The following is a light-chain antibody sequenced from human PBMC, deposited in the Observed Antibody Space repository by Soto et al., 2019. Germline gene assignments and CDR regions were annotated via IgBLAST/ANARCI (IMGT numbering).Light chain of an antibody. CDR2: DAS. J-gene: IGKJ5*01. Sequence: EIVLTQSPATLSLSPGERATLSCRASQSVSSYLAWYQQKPGQAPRLLLYDASNRATGIPARFSGSGSGTDFPLTISSLEPEDFAVYYGQQRSNWPFTSGQGTRLEIK. CDR1: QSVSSY. CDR3: QQRSNWPFT. V-gene: IGKV3-11*01.